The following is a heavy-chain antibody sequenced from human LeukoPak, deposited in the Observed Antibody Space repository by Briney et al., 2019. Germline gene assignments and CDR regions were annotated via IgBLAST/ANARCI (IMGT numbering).Heavy chain of an antibody. Sequence: GGSLRLSCAASGFTFSSYSMNWVRQAPGKGLEWVSYISSSGSTIFHADSVKGRFTISRDNAKNSLYLQMNSLRAEDTAVYYCARETDSTLFDYWGQGILVTVSS. V-gene: IGHV3-48*04. CDR2: ISSSGSTI. CDR1: GFTFSSYS. J-gene: IGHJ4*02. CDR3: ARETDSTLFDY. D-gene: IGHD2-2*01.